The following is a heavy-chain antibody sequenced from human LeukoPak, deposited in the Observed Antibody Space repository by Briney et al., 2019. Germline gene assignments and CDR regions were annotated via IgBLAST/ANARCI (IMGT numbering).Heavy chain of an antibody. J-gene: IGHJ5*02. Sequence: ASVKVSCKASGYTFTGYYMHWVRQAPGQGLEWMGWINPNSGGTNYAQKFQGRVTMTRDTSISTAYMELSRLRSDDTAVYYCAREAGQWLVKKDWFEPWGQGTLVTVSS. CDR3: AREAGQWLVKKDWFEP. D-gene: IGHD6-19*01. V-gene: IGHV1-2*02. CDR1: GYTFTGYY. CDR2: INPNSGGT.